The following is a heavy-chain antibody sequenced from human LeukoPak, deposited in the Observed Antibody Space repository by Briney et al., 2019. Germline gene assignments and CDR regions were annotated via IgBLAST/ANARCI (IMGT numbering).Heavy chain of an antibody. V-gene: IGHV3-74*01. D-gene: IGHD3-22*01. CDR3: GRSGDYYDSSGYYD. CDR2: TNSDGSST. J-gene: IGHJ4*02. Sequence: GGSLRLSCAASGFTFRSYWMHWVRQAPGKGLVWVSRTNSDGSSTSYADSVKGRFTISRDNAKNTLYLQTNSLRAEDTAVYYCGRSGDYYDSSGYYDWGQGTLVTVSS. CDR1: GFTFRSYW.